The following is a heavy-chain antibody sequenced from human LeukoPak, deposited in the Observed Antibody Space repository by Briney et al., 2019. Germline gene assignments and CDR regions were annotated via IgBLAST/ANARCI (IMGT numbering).Heavy chain of an antibody. CDR2: ISAYNGNT. J-gene: IGHJ5*02. Sequence: ASVKVSCKASGYTFTSYGISWVRQAPGQGLEWMGWISAYNGNTNYAQKLQGRVTMTRNTSISTAYMELSSLRSEDTAVYYCARGRIVVVPAAMDWFDPWGQGTLVTVSS. CDR3: ARGRIVVVPAAMDWFDP. D-gene: IGHD2-2*01. V-gene: IGHV1-18*01. CDR1: GYTFTSYG.